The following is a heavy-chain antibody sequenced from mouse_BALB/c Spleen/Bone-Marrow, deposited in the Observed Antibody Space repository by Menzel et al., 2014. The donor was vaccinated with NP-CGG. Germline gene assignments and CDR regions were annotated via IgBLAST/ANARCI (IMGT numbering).Heavy chain of an antibody. CDR2: INPYNGAT. J-gene: IGHJ2*01. CDR1: GYSFTGYS. CDR3: ARGIYCGGYFDH. D-gene: IGHD1-1*02. Sequence: EVQLVESGPELVKPGASVKISCKASGYSFTGYSMHWVKQSHVKSLEWIGRINPYNGATTYNQNFKDKASLTVDKSSSTAYIELQSLTSGDSAAYYCARGIYCGGYFDHWGQGTTLTVSS. V-gene: IGHV1-31*01.